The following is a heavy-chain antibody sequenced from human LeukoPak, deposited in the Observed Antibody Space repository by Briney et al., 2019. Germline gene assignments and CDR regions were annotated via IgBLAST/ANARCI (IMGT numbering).Heavy chain of an antibody. CDR3: ATLAVAGMRSADY. V-gene: IGHV4-59*01. D-gene: IGHD6-19*01. Sequence: SETLSLTCTVSGGFISSYYWSWIRQPPGKGLEWIGYVYYSGSTNYNPSLKSRVTISVDTSKNQFSLRLSSVTAADTAVYYCATLAVAGMRSADYWGQGTLVTVSS. CDR2: VYYSGST. J-gene: IGHJ4*02. CDR1: GGFISSYY.